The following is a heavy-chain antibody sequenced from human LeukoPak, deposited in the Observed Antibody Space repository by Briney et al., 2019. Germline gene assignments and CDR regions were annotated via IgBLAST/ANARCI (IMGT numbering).Heavy chain of an antibody. CDR1: GFTFSSYW. J-gene: IGHJ6*02. Sequence: PGRSLRLSCAASGFTFSSYWVHWVRQAPGKGLVWVLRVNSDESITTYADSVNGRFTISRDNAKNTLYLQMKSLRAEDTAVYYCARGHLPTPRSAMDVWGQGTTVTVSS. CDR3: ARGHLPTPRSAMDV. V-gene: IGHV3-74*01. CDR2: VNSDESIT. D-gene: IGHD3-3*02.